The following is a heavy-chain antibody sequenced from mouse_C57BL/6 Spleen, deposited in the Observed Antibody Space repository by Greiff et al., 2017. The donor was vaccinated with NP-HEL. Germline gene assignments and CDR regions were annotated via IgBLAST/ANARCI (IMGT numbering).Heavy chain of an antibody. Sequence: VQLQQSGPELVKPGASVKMSCKASGYTFTNYYMHWVKQRHGKGLEWIGCINPDDGVTSYNQKFKGKATLTVNKSSSTAYMQLRSLTSEDSAVYFCARQLAPAVDYWGQGTSLTVSS. CDR3: ARQLAPAVDY. CDR2: INPDDGVT. J-gene: IGHJ4*01. D-gene: IGHD4-1*02. V-gene: IGHV1-22*01. CDR1: GYTFTNYY.